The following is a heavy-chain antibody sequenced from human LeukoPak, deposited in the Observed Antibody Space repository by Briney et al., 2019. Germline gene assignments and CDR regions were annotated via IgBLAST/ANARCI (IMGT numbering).Heavy chain of an antibody. CDR3: ARGRDVVVPAATPEYYFDY. D-gene: IGHD2-2*01. J-gene: IGHJ4*02. CDR2: INHSGST. CDR1: GGSFSGYY. V-gene: IGHV4-34*01. Sequence: SETLSLTCAVYGGSFSGYYWSWIRQPPGKGLEWIGEINHSGSTNYNPSLKSRVTISVDTSKNQFSLKLSSVTAADTAVYYCARGRDVVVPAATPEYYFDYWGQGTLVTVSS.